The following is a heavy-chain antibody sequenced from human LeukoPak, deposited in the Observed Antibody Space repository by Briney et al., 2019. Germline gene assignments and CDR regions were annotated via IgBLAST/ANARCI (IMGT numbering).Heavy chain of an antibody. D-gene: IGHD3-3*01. CDR1: GGSISSGGYY. CDR3: ARGRAIFGVVT. Sequence: SQTLSLTCTVSGGSISSGGYYWSWLRQPPGKGLEWIGYIYHSGSTYYNPSLKSRVTISVDRSKNQFSLKLSSVTAADTAVYYCARGRAIFGVVTWGQGTLVTVSS. CDR2: IYHSGST. J-gene: IGHJ4*02. V-gene: IGHV4-30-2*01.